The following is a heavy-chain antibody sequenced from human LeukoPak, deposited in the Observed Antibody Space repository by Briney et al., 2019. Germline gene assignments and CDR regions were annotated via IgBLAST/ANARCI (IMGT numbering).Heavy chain of an antibody. CDR2: IIPIFGTA. V-gene: IGHV1-69*06. CDR1: GGTFSSYA. Sequence: ASVKVSCKASGGTFSSYAISWVRQAPGQGLEWMGGIIPIFGTANYAQKFQGRVTITADKSTSTAYMELSRLRSDDTAVYYCARDPMYSSSWYGNWFDPWGQGTLVTVSS. J-gene: IGHJ5*02. D-gene: IGHD6-13*01. CDR3: ARDPMYSSSWYGNWFDP.